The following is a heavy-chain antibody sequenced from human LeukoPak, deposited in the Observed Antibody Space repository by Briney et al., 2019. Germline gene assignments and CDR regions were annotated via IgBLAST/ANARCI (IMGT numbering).Heavy chain of an antibody. V-gene: IGHV3-20*04. D-gene: IGHD1-26*01. CDR2: INWNGGST. J-gene: IGHJ4*02. CDR3: ARDYFGSPSALDY. CDR1: GFTCDDYG. Sequence: GGSLRLSCAASGFTCDDYGMSWVRQAPGKGLEWVSGINWNGGSTGYADSVKGRFTMSRDNAKTSLYLQMNSLRAEDTALYYCARDYFGSPSALDYWGQGTLVTVSS.